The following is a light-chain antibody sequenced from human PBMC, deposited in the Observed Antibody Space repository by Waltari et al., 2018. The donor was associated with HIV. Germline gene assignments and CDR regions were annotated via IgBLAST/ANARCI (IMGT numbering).Light chain of an antibody. V-gene: IGLV4-69*01. CDR3: QTWGTGIVV. CDR1: SGHRGYA. CDR2: VHNDGSN. J-gene: IGLJ2*01. Sequence: QLAVTQSPSASASLGASVKLTCTLRSGHRGYAIAWHQQQPEKGPRYLMLVHNDGSNRKGDGIPDRFSGSSSGTERYLTISSLQSEDEADYYCQTWGTGIVVFGGGTKLTVL.